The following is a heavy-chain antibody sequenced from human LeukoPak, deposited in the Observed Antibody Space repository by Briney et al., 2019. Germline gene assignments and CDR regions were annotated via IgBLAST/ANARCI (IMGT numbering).Heavy chain of an antibody. CDR2: IFDGNAT. V-gene: IGHV3-66*02. CDR3: AKNLRFSYYYYMDV. D-gene: IGHD3-3*01. CDR1: GFTISNYY. J-gene: IGHJ6*03. Sequence: PGGSLRLSCAASGFTISNYYMSWVRQAPGKGLEWVSVIFDGNATYYADSVRGRFTVSRDNSKNTLYLQMNSLRAEDTAVYYCAKNLRFSYYYYMDVWGKGTTVTVSS.